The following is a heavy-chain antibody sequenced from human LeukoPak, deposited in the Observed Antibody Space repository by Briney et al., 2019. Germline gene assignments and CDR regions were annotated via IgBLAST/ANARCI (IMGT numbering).Heavy chain of an antibody. Sequence: SQTLSLTCTVSGGSISSGSYYWSWIRQPAGKGLEWIGRIYTSGSTNYNPSLKSRVTISVDTSKNQFSLKLSSVTAADTAVYYCASGEAAGFDYWGQGTLVTVSS. J-gene: IGHJ4*02. V-gene: IGHV4-61*02. CDR1: GGSISSGSYY. CDR2: IYTSGST. CDR3: ASGEAAGFDY. D-gene: IGHD6-13*01.